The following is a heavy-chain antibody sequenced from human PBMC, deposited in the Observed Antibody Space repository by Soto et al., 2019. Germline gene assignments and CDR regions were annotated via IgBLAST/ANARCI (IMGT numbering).Heavy chain of an antibody. J-gene: IGHJ1*01. V-gene: IGHV1-18*01. CDR1: GYIFINYG. Sequence: QVHLVQSGAEVKKPGASVKVSCKASGYIFINYGISWVRQAPGQGLEWMGWISTYNANTYYAQKFQGRVTMTTDTSTSTAYMELRSLRSYDTAVFYCARESDGSGWSSADSLQYGGQGTLVTVSS. D-gene: IGHD6-13*01. CDR3: ARESDGSGWSSADSLQY. CDR2: ISTYNANT.